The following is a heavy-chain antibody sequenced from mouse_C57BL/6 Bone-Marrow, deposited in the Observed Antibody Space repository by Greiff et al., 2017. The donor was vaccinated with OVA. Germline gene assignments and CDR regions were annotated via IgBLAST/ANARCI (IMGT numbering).Heavy chain of an antibody. D-gene: IGHD1-1*01. V-gene: IGHV14-2*01. Sequence: VQLQQSGAELVKPGASVKLSCTASGFNIKDYYMHWVKQRTEQGLEWIGRIDPEDGETKYAPQFQGKATITADPSSNTAYLQLSSLTSEDTAVYYCARWGTVVEDYFDYWGQGTTLTVSS. CDR1: GFNIKDYY. CDR2: IDPEDGET. CDR3: ARWGTVVEDYFDY. J-gene: IGHJ2*01.